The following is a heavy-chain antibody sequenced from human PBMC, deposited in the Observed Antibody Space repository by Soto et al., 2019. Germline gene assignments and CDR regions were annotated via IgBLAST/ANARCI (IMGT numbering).Heavy chain of an antibody. CDR3: ARAYYGSGSYMYSFDY. V-gene: IGHV1-46*01. Sequence: ASVKVSCKASGYTFTSYYMHWVRQAPGQGLEWMGIINPSGGSTSYAQKFQGRVTMTRDTSTSTVYMELSSLRSEDTAVYYCARAYYGSGSYMYSFDYWGQGTLVTVSS. CDR2: INPSGGST. CDR1: GYTFTSYY. J-gene: IGHJ4*02. D-gene: IGHD3-10*01.